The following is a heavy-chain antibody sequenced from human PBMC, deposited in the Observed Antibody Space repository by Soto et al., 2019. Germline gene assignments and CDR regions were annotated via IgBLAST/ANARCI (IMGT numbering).Heavy chain of an antibody. CDR2: IYYSGSA. CDR1: GGSINSGDYF. CDR3: ARGCSSTTCRYVMDV. J-gene: IGHJ6*02. V-gene: IGHV4-30-4*01. D-gene: IGHD2-2*01. Sequence: PSETLSLTCTVSGGSINSGDYFWTWIRQPPGKGLEWIAYIYYSGSAYYNPSLKSRVTISVDTSKNQFSLELSSVIAADTAVYYCARGCSSTTCRYVMDVWGQGTTVTVSS.